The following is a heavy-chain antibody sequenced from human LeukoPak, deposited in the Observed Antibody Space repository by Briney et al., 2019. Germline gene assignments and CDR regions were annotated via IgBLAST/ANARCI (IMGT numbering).Heavy chain of an antibody. Sequence: ASVTVSCKVSGYTLTELSMHWVGPAPGKGREWMGGCDPEDGETIYAEKFQGRVTMTEDTSTDTAYMELSSLGSEDTAVYYCATRGSSGWYLTSSFDYWGQGTLVTVSS. D-gene: IGHD6-19*01. CDR1: GYTLTELS. J-gene: IGHJ4*02. CDR3: ATRGSSGWYLTSSFDY. V-gene: IGHV1-24*01. CDR2: CDPEDGET.